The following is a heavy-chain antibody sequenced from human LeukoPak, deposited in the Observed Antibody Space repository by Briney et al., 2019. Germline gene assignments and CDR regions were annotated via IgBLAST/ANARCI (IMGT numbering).Heavy chain of an antibody. J-gene: IGHJ6*03. D-gene: IGHD3-3*01. CDR2: ISGSGGST. V-gene: IGHV3-23*01. CDR1: GFTFSSYA. CDR3: AKNFRFLGYYYMDV. Sequence: GGSLRLSCAASGFTFSSYAMSWVRQTPGKGLEWVSAISGSGGSTYYADSVKGRFTISRDNSKNTLYLQMNSLRAEDTAVYYCAKNFRFLGYYYMDVWGKGTTVTVSS.